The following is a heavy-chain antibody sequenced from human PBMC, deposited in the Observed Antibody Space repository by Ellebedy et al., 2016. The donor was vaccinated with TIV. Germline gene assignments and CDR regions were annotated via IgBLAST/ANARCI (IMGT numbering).Heavy chain of an antibody. CDR3: ARRAPGSGWQFDY. CDR1: TFSSYA. D-gene: IGHD6-19*01. Sequence: TFSSYAMSWIRQPPGKGLEWIGGIYYSGSTYYNPSLKSRVTISVDSSKNQFSLKLISVTAADTAVYYCARRAPGSGWQFDYWGQGTLVTVSS. CDR2: IYYSGST. V-gene: IGHV4-39*01. J-gene: IGHJ4*02.